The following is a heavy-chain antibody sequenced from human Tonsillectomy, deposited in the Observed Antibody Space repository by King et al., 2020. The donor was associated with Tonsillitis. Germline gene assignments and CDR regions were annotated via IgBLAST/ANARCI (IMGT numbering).Heavy chain of an antibody. CDR3: AKYEAGGKRGSFDY. Sequence: VQLVESGGGLEQPGRSLRLSCAASGFTFEDYAMHWVRQAPGKGLEWGSGISWNSGSIGYADSVKGRFTISRDNAKNSLYLQMNSLRAEDSALYYCAKYEAGGKRGSFDYWGQGTLVTVSS. D-gene: IGHD4-23*01. CDR2: ISWNSGSI. CDR1: GFTFEDYA. V-gene: IGHV3-9*01. J-gene: IGHJ4*02.